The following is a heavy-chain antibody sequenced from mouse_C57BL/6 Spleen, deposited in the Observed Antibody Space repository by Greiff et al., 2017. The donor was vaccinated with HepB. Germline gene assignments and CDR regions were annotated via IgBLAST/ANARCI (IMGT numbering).Heavy chain of an antibody. CDR1: GYTFTDYN. J-gene: IGHJ4*01. CDR2: INPNNGGT. CDR3: AREGRDLFYYAMDY. Sequence: VQLQQSGPELVKPGASVKMSCKASGYTFTDYNMHWVKQSHGKSLEWIGYINPNNGGTSYNQKFKGKATLTVNKSSSTAYMELRSLTSEDSAVYYCAREGRDLFYYAMDYWGQGTSVTVSS. V-gene: IGHV1-22*01. D-gene: IGHD3-3*01.